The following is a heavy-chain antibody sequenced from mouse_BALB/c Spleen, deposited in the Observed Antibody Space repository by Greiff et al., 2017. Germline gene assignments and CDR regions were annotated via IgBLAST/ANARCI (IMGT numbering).Heavy chain of an antibody. J-gene: IGHJ2*01. D-gene: IGHD1-1*01. V-gene: IGHV5-17*02. CDR2: ISSGSSTI. CDR1: GFTFSSFG. CDR3: ARRNYYYGSSYFDY. Sequence: EVQRVESGGGLVQPGGSRKLSCAASGFTFSSFGMHWVRQAPEKGLEWVAYISSGSSTIYYADTVKGRFTISRDNPKNTLFLQMTSLRSEDTAMYYCARRNYYYGSSYFDYWGQGTTLTVSS.